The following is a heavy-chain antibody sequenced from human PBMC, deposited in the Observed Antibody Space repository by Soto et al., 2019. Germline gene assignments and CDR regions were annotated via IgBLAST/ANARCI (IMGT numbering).Heavy chain of an antibody. J-gene: IGHJ6*02. CDR2: TYYSGST. Sequence: QVQLQESGPGLVKPSQTLSLTCTVSGGSISSGCYYWTWIRQHPEKGLEWIGYTYYSGSTHYNPFLMCRSTISANTTKTHCYLNLSFIPGAVTAVYYRARDVGNWFVQLATSANYYYGLDVWGLGTTVPVSS. CDR3: ARDVGNWFVQLATSANYYYGLDV. V-gene: IGHV4-31*03. D-gene: IGHD3-10*01. CDR1: GGSISSGCYY.